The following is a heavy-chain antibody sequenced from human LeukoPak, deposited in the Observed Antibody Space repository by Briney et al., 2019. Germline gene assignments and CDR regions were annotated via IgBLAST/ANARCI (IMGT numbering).Heavy chain of an antibody. CDR3: AKGDFDY. V-gene: IGHV3-21*01. CDR2: INRSSTYI. J-gene: IGHJ4*02. Sequence: GGSLRLSCAASGFTFSTYSMNWVPQAPGKGLEWVSSINRSSTYIYYADSVKGRFTISRDNARKSLYLQMNSLSAEDTAVYYCAKGDFDYWGQGALVSVS. CDR1: GFTFSTYS.